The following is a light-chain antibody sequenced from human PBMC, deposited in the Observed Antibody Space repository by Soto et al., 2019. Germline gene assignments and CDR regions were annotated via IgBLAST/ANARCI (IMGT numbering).Light chain of an antibody. V-gene: IGKV3-11*01. Sequence: EIVLTQSTATLSVSPGERAPISCRASQSVKIYLAWYQQKPGQAPRLLIYDASNRATGIPARFSGSGSGTDFTLTISSLEAEAFAVYYCQQRSTWPRTFGQGTKVEIK. J-gene: IGKJ1*01. CDR3: QQRSTWPRT. CDR2: DAS. CDR1: QSVKIY.